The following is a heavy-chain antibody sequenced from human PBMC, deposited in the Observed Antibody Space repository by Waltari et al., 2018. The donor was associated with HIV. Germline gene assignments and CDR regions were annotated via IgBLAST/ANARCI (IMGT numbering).Heavy chain of an antibody. CDR2: ISGSGGST. V-gene: IGHV3-23*01. CDR1: GFTCSSSA. J-gene: IGHJ4*02. CDR3: AKEWSSSSL. Sequence: EVQLLESGGGLVQPGGSLRLSGAASGFTCSSSAVRWVRQAPGKGLEWVSAISGSGGSTYYADSVKGRFTISRDNSKNTLYLQMNSLRAEDTAVYYCAKEWSSSSLWGQGTLVTVSS. D-gene: IGHD6-6*01.